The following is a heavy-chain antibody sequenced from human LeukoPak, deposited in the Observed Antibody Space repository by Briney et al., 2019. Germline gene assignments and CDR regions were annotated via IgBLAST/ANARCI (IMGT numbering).Heavy chain of an antibody. D-gene: IGHD6-13*01. Sequence: GTSVKVSCKASGFPLSSSAVQWVRQAGGQRLEWIGWIVVGSNNTNYAQKFQERVTITRDMSTSTAYMELRSLRSEDTAVYYCAAPYSTRWFDLWGRGNLVTVSS. CDR1: GFPLSSSA. J-gene: IGHJ5*02. V-gene: IGHV1-58*01. CDR3: AAPYSTRWFDL. CDR2: IVVGSNNT.